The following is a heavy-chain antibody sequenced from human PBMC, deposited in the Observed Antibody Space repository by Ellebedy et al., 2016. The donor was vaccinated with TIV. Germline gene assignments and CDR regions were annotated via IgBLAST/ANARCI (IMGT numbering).Heavy chain of an antibody. Sequence: GESLKISXAASGFTFSNYAMSWVRQAPGKGVEWVSGISGRGGSAYYADSVKGRFTISRNNSKNTLYLQMNSLRAEDTAVYYCAKSAPYCTNGVCYYYYYYGMDVWGQGTTVTVSS. V-gene: IGHV3-23*01. J-gene: IGHJ6*02. CDR2: ISGRGGSA. CDR1: GFTFSNYA. CDR3: AKSAPYCTNGVCYYYYYYGMDV. D-gene: IGHD2-8*01.